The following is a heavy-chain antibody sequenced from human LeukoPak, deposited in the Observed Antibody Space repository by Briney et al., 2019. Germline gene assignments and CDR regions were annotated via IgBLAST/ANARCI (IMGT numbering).Heavy chain of an antibody. J-gene: IGHJ5*02. Sequence: PSETLSLTCTVSGGSISSYYWSWIRQPPGKGLEWIGYIYYSGSTNYNPSLKSRVTISVDTSKNQFSLKLSSVTAADTAVYYCARDSWVQGSGSYYRGWFDPWGQGTLVTVSS. CDR2: IYYSGST. CDR3: ARDSWVQGSGSYYRGWFDP. V-gene: IGHV4-59*01. CDR1: GGSISSYY. D-gene: IGHD3-10*01.